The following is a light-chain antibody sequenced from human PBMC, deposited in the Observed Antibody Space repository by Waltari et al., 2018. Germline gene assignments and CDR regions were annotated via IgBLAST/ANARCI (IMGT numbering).Light chain of an antibody. CDR1: QSISTY. CDR2: AAT. J-gene: IGKJ2*01. V-gene: IGKV1-39*01. Sequence: DIQMTQSPSTLSASVGDRDTITCRASQSISTYLNWYQQKPGKAPSLLIFAATSLQSGVPSRFRGSGSGTEFTLTINNLQPEDFATYYWQQGYSSPPYTFGQGTKLLI. CDR3: QQGYSSPPYT.